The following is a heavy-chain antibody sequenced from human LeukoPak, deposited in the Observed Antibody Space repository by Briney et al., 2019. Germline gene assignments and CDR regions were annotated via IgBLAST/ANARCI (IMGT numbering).Heavy chain of an antibody. CDR3: ARVSSPGYDFWSGYSSGYGMDV. CDR1: GYTFTGYY. D-gene: IGHD3-3*01. Sequence: ASVKVSCKASGYTFTGYYMHWVRQAPGQGLEWMGWINPNSGGTNYAQKFQGRVTMTRDTSISTAYMELSRLRSDDTAVYYCARVSSPGYDFWSGYSSGYGMDVWGQGTTVTVSS. J-gene: IGHJ6*02. CDR2: INPNSGGT. V-gene: IGHV1-2*02.